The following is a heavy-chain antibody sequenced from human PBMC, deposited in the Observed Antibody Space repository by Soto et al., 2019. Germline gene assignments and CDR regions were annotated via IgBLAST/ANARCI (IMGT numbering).Heavy chain of an antibody. J-gene: IGHJ3*02. V-gene: IGHV1-8*01. CDR2: MNPNSGNT. CDR1: GHTFTSYD. Sequence: PGASVKVSCKASGHTFTSYDINWVRQATGQGLEWMGWMNPNSGNTGYAQKFQGRVTMTRNTSISTAYMELGSLRSEDTAVYYCARGSNDAFDIWGQGTMVTVSS. CDR3: ARGSNDAFDI.